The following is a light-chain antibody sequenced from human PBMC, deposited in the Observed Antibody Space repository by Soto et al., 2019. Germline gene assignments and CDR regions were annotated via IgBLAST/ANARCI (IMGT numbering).Light chain of an antibody. CDR3: QQSFSIPWT. Sequence: VMTPSPNTVSVSLGERASLSCRASQSLRSSLAWYQQKPGQAPRRLIYDAATRATGIPARFSGSGSGTDFTLTISSLQPEDFATYFCQQSFSIPWTCGQGTRWIS. CDR1: QSLRSS. J-gene: IGKJ1*01. CDR2: DAA. V-gene: IGKV3-15*01.